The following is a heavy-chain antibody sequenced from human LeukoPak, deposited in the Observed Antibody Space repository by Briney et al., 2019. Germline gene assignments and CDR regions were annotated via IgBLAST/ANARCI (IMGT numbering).Heavy chain of an antibody. J-gene: IGHJ4*02. V-gene: IGHV3-74*01. CDR1: GFTFSSYW. CDR2: INSDGSST. D-gene: IGHD4-17*01. CDR3: ASRISDYGDYGEVF. Sequence: GGSLRLSCAASGFTFSSYWMHWVRQAQGKGLVWASLINSDGSSTTYADSVKGRFTISRDNAKNTLYLQMNSLRAEDTAVYYCASRISDYGDYGEVFWGQGTLVTVSS.